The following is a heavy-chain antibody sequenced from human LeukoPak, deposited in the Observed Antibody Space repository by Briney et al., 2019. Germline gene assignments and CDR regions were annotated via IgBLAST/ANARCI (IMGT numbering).Heavy chain of an antibody. D-gene: IGHD6-13*01. Sequence: GGTLRLSCAASGLTVSSNYKSCVPQGPGKGLERVSVIYSGGSTYYADSVKGRFTISRDNSKNTLYLQMNSLRAEDTAVYYCASTSNRIAAAWSLSHDYWGQGTLVTVSS. CDR2: IYSGGST. CDR3: ASTSNRIAAAWSLSHDY. J-gene: IGHJ4*02. V-gene: IGHV3-53*01. CDR1: GLTVSSNY.